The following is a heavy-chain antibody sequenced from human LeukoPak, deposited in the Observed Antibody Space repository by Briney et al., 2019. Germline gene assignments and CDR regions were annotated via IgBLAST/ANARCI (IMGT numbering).Heavy chain of an antibody. J-gene: IGHJ3*02. CDR1: GGSISSYY. CDR2: IYYSGST. Sequence: SETLSLTCTVSGGSISSYYWSWIRQPPGKGLEWIGYIYYSGSTSYNPSLRSRVTISVDTSKNQFSLKLYSVTAADTAVYYCARAGTLQSNPSAFDIWGQGTMVTVSS. V-gene: IGHV4-59*01. D-gene: IGHD5-24*01. CDR3: ARAGTLQSNPSAFDI.